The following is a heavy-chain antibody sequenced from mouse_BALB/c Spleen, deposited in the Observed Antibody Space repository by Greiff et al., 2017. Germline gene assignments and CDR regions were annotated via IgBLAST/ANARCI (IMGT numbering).Heavy chain of an antibody. J-gene: IGHJ4*01. CDR3: ARRGVGDAMDY. D-gene: IGHD1-1*02. CDR1: GYTFTSYW. Sequence: VQGVESGAELARPGASVKLSCKASGYTFTSYWMQWVKQRPGQGLEWIGAIYPGDGDTRYTQKFKGKATLTADKSSSTAYMQLSSLASEDSAVYYCARRGVGDAMDYWGQGTSVTVSS. V-gene: IGHV1-87*01. CDR2: IYPGDGDT.